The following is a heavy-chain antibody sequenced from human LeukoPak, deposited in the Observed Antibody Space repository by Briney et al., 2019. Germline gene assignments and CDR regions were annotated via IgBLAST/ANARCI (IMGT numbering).Heavy chain of an antibody. CDR1: GGSISGSSYY. Sequence: SETLSLTCTVSGGSISGSSYYWGWIRQPPGKGLEWIGSIYYGGSTYYNPSLKSRVTISVDTSKNQFSLKLNSVTATDTAVYYCARYYGPWGQGTLVTVSS. CDR2: IYYGGST. CDR3: ARYYGP. D-gene: IGHD3-16*01. V-gene: IGHV4-39*01. J-gene: IGHJ4*02.